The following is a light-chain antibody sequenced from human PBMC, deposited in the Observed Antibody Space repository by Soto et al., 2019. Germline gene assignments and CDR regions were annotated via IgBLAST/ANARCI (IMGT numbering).Light chain of an antibody. CDR3: QQGHSFPLT. J-gene: IGKJ3*01. V-gene: IGKV1-12*01. Sequence: DIQMTQSPSSVSASVGDRVTITCRASQDINRWLAWHQQKPGEAPNLLIFSASSLQSGVPSWFSGSGSGTDFTLTITNLQPEDVANYYCQQGHSFPLTFGPGTKVDLK. CDR2: SAS. CDR1: QDINRW.